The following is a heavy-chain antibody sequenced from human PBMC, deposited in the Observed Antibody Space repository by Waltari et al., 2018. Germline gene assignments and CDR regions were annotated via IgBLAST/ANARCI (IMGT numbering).Heavy chain of an antibody. J-gene: IGHJ5*02. D-gene: IGHD3-22*01. CDR2: VHYTGTA. V-gene: IGHV4-4*02. CDR3: ARAPHYYDTSGYTDSVDP. Sequence: RQSPGKQLEWSGNVHYTGTARLNPSLKARGIISENKSKNQFSLTLASVTAAHTAVYYCARAPHYYDTSGYTDSVDPWCQGTLVIVSS.